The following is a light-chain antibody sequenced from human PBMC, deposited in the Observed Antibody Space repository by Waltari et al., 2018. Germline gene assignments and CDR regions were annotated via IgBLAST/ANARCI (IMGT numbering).Light chain of an antibody. J-gene: IGLJ1*01. CDR1: SSNIGSNT. Sequence: QSVLTQPPSASGTPGQRVPIPCSGTSSNIGSNTANWYHQLPGPAPKLLIYSKNQLPSGVPDRFSGSNSGTSASLAISGLQSEDEADYYCAAWDDSLNGYVFGTGTKVTVL. CDR2: SKN. V-gene: IGLV1-44*01. CDR3: AAWDDSLNGYV.